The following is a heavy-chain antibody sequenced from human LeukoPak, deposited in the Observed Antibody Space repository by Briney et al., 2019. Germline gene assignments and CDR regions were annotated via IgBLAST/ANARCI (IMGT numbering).Heavy chain of an antibody. CDR2: ITSNGYNT. Sequence: SGGSLRLSCEASGFTFDDYDMSWVRQVPGKALECVSGITSNGYNTGYADSVKGRFAISRDNTKTSLYLKMSSMRAEDTALYYCARDPFCSSTAGCYFEDWFDPWGPGTLVTVSS. CDR3: ARDPFCSSTAGCYFEDWFDP. J-gene: IGHJ5*02. D-gene: IGHD2-2*01. CDR1: GFTFDDYD. V-gene: IGHV3-20*04.